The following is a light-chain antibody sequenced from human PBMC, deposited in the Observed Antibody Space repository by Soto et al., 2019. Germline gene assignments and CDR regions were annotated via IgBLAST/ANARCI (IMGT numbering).Light chain of an antibody. CDR1: QSLLHSNGYNY. J-gene: IGKJ2*01. V-gene: IGKV2-28*01. Sequence: DIVMTQSPLSLPVTPGEPASISCRSSQSLLHSNGYNYLDWYLQKPGQSPQLLIYLGSNRASGVPDRFCGSGSGTDFTLKISRVEAEDVGVYYCLQALHSPPTFGQGTKLEIK. CDR3: LQALHSPPT. CDR2: LGS.